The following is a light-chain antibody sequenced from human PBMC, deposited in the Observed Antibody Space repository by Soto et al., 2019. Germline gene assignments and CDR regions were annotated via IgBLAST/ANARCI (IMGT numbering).Light chain of an antibody. CDR3: HQYNNWWK. Sequence: EIVMTQSPATLSVSPGERATLSCRASQTVSTSLAWYQQKPGRAPRLLIYGASTRASGVPARFSGSGSGTEFTLTISSLQSEDSAVYYCHQYNNWWKFGQGTKVDIK. CDR1: QTVSTS. J-gene: IGKJ1*01. CDR2: GAS. V-gene: IGKV3-15*01.